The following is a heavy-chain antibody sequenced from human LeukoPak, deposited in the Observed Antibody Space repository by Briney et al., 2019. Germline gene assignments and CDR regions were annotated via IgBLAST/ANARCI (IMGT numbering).Heavy chain of an antibody. CDR2: IKSDGSVT. J-gene: IGHJ4*02. D-gene: IGHD3-9*01. CDR3: ARLDILTGNYYYFEY. V-gene: IGHV3-74*01. Sequence: GGSLRLSCAASGFTFSSYWMHWVRQAPGKGLVWVSRIKSDGSVTTYADSVKGRFTISRGNAKNTLYLQMNSLRAEDTAVYFCARLDILTGNYYYFEYWGQGSLVTVSS. CDR1: GFTFSSYW.